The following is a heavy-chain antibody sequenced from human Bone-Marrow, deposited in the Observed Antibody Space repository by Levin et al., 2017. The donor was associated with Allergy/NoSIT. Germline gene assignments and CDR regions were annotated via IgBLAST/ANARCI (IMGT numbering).Heavy chain of an antibody. V-gene: IGHV6-1*01. CDR3: VRGAKSGFDY. Sequence: SETLSLTCAISGDSVSTSSVAWNWIRQSPSRGLEWLGRTYDRSKWSNDYAVSVKSRITINPDTSRNQFSLQLNSVTPEDTAVYYCVRGAKSGFDYWGQGTLVTVSS. CDR1: GDSVSTSSVA. CDR2: TYDRSKWSN. D-gene: IGHD1-26*01. J-gene: IGHJ4*02.